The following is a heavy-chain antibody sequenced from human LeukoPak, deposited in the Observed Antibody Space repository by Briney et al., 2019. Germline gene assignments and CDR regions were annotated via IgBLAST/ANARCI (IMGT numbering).Heavy chain of an antibody. J-gene: IGHJ6*03. CDR1: GYTFTGYY. Sequence: ASVKVSCKASGYTFTGYYIHWVRQAPGQGLEWMGWINPNSGGTNYAQKFQGRVTMTRDTSISTAYMELSRLRSDDAAMYYCARVWSGHYYYMDVWGKGTTVTVSS. CDR2: INPNSGGT. D-gene: IGHD2-8*02. CDR3: ARVWSGHYYYMDV. V-gene: IGHV1-2*02.